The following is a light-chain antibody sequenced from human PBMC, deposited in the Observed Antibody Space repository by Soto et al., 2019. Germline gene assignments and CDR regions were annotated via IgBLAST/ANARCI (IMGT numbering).Light chain of an antibody. J-gene: IGKJ4*02. V-gene: IGKV3-20*01. CDR3: QHFGSALP. Sequence: EIVLTQSPGTLSLSPGERATLSCRASQSLSSSYLAWYQQKPGQAPRLLIYGASSRATAIPDRFSGSGSGTDFTLTINRLEREDFAVYYCQHFGSALPVGGETNVDIK. CDR2: GAS. CDR1: QSLSSSY.